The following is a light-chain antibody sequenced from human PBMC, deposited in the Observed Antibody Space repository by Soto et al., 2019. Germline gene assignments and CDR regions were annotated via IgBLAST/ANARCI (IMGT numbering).Light chain of an antibody. CDR1: QNVLTN. CDR2: IAS. J-gene: IGKJ4*01. CDR3: QQYGHSPALT. Sequence: EIVMTQSPVTLSVSAGVRATLSCRPSQNVLTNVAWYQQKPGQAPRLLMYIASTSATGIPDRFSGSGSGTEFTLTISSLQSEDFAVYYCQQYGHSPALTFGGGTKVEIK. V-gene: IGKV3-15*01.